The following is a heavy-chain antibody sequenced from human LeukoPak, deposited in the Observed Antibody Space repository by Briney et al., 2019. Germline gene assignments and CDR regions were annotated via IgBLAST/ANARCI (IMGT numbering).Heavy chain of an antibody. CDR1: GSRFTSYW. D-gene: IGHD6-19*01. J-gene: IGHJ4*02. CDR3: ARHQGKWAVALDY. Sequence: KSGESLKISCKGSGSRFTSYWISWVRQMPGKGLEWMGRIDPSDSYTNYSPSFQGHVTISADKSISTAYLQWSSLKASDTAMYYCARHQGKWAVALDYWGQGTLVTVSS. CDR2: IDPSDSYT. V-gene: IGHV5-10-1*01.